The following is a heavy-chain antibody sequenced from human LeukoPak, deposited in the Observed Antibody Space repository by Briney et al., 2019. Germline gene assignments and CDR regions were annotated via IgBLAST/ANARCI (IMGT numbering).Heavy chain of an antibody. CDR1: GFTLSSYW. D-gene: IGHD1-26*01. CDR3: ARDLFSGSYQEDF. Sequence: GSLRLSCAASGFTLSSYWMSWVRQAPGKGLEWVANIKYDGSAKYYVDSVKGRFTISRDDAKNSLYLEMNSLRAEDTAVYYCARDLFSGSYQEDFWGQGALVTVSS. V-gene: IGHV3-7*01. J-gene: IGHJ4*02. CDR2: IKYDGSAK.